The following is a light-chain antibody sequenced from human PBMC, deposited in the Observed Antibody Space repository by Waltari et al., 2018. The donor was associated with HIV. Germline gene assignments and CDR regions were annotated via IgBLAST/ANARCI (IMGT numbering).Light chain of an antibody. Sequence: EIVLTQSPATLSVSPGERATLSCRPSQSVSSYLAWYQQKPGQAPRLLIYGTSSRATGIPARFSGSGSGTDFTLTISSLEPGDFGVYYCQQRSSWPITFGQGTRLEIK. CDR2: GTS. V-gene: IGKV3-11*01. CDR3: QQRSSWPIT. J-gene: IGKJ5*01. CDR1: QSVSSY.